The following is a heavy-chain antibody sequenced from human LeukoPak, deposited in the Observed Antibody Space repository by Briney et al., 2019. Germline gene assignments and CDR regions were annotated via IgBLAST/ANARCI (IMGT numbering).Heavy chain of an antibody. CDR2: ISGSGGST. CDR1: GFTFSTYG. J-gene: IGHJ4*02. D-gene: IGHD3-22*01. Sequence: PGGSLRLSCAASGFTFSTYGMTWVRQAPGKGLEWVSAISGSGGSTYYADSVKGRFTISRDNSKNTLYLQMNSLRAEDTAIYYCAKRPSYDDTSGYYQDFDSWGRGTLVTVSS. CDR3: AKRPSYDDTSGYYQDFDS. V-gene: IGHV3-23*01.